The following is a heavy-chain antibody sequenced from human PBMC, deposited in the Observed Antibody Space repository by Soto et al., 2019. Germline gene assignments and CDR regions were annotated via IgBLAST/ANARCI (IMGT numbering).Heavy chain of an antibody. V-gene: IGHV3-23*01. CDR2: ISGSGGKT. Sequence: SGGSLRLSCAASGFTFSSYAMDWVRQAPGKGLEWVSAISGSGGKTYYAESVKGRFTISRDSSKNTLFLQMNSLRAEDTAVYYCAKDYDDLRYYFDYWGQGTLVTVSS. J-gene: IGHJ4*02. CDR3: AKDYDDLRYYFDY. D-gene: IGHD3-16*01. CDR1: GFTFSSYA.